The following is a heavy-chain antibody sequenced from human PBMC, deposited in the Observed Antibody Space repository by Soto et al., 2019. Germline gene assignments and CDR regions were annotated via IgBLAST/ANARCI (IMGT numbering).Heavy chain of an antibody. J-gene: IGHJ6*03. Sequence: ASVKVSCKASGYTFTSYAMHWVRQAPGQRLEWMGWINAGNGNTKYSQKFQGRVTITRDTSASTAYMELSSLRSEDTAVYYCARDSGRDSNYYYYLLDAWGKGTTVTVSS. CDR1: GYTFTSYA. CDR2: INAGNGNT. D-gene: IGHD2-15*01. CDR3: ARDSGRDSNYYYYLLDA. V-gene: IGHV1-3*01.